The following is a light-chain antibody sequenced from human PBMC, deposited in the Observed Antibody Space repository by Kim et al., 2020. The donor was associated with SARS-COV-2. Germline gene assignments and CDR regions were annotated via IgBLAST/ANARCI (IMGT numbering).Light chain of an antibody. J-gene: IGLJ3*02. CDR1: SGSIARNY. Sequence: NFMLTQPLSVSESPGKTVTISCTRSSGSIARNYVQWFQQRPASAPTTVIYEHSHRPSGVPDRFSGSIDRSSNSASLTISGLKTEDEADYYCQSYDNTEWVLGGGTQLTVL. V-gene: IGLV6-57*03. CDR2: EHS. CDR3: QSYDNTEWV.